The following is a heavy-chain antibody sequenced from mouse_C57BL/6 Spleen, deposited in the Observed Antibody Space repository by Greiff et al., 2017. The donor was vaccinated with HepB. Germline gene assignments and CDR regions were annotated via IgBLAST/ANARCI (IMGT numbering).Heavy chain of an antibody. J-gene: IGHJ3*01. CDR1: GYTFTSYW. D-gene: IGHD1-1*02. Sequence: VQLQQSGAELAKPGASVKLSCKASGYTFTSYWMHWVKQRPGQGLEWIGYINPSSGYTKYNQKFEDKATLTADKSSSTAYMQLSSLTYEDSAVYYCAKECYGPAWFAYWGQGTLVTVSA. CDR3: AKECYGPAWFAY. CDR2: INPSSGYT. V-gene: IGHV1-7*01.